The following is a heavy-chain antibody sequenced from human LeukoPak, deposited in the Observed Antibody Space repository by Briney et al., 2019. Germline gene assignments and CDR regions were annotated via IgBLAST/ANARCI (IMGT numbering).Heavy chain of an antibody. CDR3: ARDRDFGVVNDY. D-gene: IGHD3-3*01. V-gene: IGHV1-18*01. CDR1: GYTFTIYG. Sequence: ASVTVSCTASGYTFTIYGISWVRQAPGQGLEWMGWISAYNGNTNYAQKLQGRVTMTTDTSTSTAYMELRSLRSDDTAVYYCARDRDFGVVNDYWGQGTLVTVSS. J-gene: IGHJ4*02. CDR2: ISAYNGNT.